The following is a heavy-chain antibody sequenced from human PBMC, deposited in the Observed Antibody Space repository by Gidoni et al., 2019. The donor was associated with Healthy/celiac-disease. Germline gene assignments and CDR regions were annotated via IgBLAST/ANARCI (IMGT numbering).Heavy chain of an antibody. CDR3: ASGTSDYDILTGYSN. J-gene: IGHJ4*02. V-gene: IGHV4-39*01. CDR2: IYYSWST. CDR1: GCSIGRSSYY. Sequence: QLHMQASGPGLVKPSESLSLTCPVSGCSIGRSSYYWGWIRQPPGKGLEWIGSIYYSWSTYYNPSLKRRVTRSVDTSKNQFSLKLSSVTAADTAVYDCASGTSDYDILTGYSNWGQGTLVTVSS. D-gene: IGHD3-9*01.